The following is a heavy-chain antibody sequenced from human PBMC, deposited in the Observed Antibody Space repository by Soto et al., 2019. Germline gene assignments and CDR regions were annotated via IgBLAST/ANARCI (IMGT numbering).Heavy chain of an antibody. CDR2: VSYDGSNK. CDR1: GFSFKSYA. D-gene: IGHD5-18*01. CDR3: ARDRPGGYGYSWDDFLYYYGMDV. J-gene: IGHJ6*02. Sequence: QVQLVESGGGVVQPGRSLTLSCAASGFSFKSYAIHWVRQAPGKGLEWVAVVSYDGSNKFYADSVKGRFTISRDDSKNTVFLQMNSLRVEDTAVFYCARDRPGGYGYSWDDFLYYYGMDVWGQGNTVTVSS. V-gene: IGHV3-30-3*01.